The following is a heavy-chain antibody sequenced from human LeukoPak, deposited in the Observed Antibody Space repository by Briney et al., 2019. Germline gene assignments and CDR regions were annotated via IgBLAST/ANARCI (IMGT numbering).Heavy chain of an antibody. CDR1: GFTFSSYA. CDR3: ARTSYSSAVDLFDY. V-gene: IGHV3-64*01. Sequence: GGSLRLSCAASGFTFSSYAMHWVRQAPGKGLEYVSAISSNGGSTYYANSVKGRFTISRDNSKNTLYLQMGSLRAEDMAVYYCARTSYSSAVDLFDYWGQGTLVTVSS. CDR2: ISSNGGST. J-gene: IGHJ4*02. D-gene: IGHD5-18*01.